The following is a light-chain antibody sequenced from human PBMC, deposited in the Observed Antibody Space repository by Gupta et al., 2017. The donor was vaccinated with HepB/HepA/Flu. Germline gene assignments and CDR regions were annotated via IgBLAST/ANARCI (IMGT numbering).Light chain of an antibody. CDR3: QSADSSWV. CDR2: KDS. J-gene: IGLJ3*02. Sequence: SYELTPPPSVSVSPGQTARITCSGDALPKQYAYWYQQKPGQAPVLVIYKDSERPSGIPERFSGSSSGTTVTLTISGVQAEDEADYYCQSADSSWVFGGGTKLTVL. CDR1: ALPKQY. V-gene: IGLV3-25*03.